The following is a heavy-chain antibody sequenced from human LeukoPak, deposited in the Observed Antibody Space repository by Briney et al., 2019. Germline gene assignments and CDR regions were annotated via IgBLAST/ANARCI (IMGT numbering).Heavy chain of an antibody. CDR1: GGSISSYY. CDR2: IYYSGST. J-gene: IGHJ4*02. D-gene: IGHD6-19*01. Sequence: SETLSLTCTVSGGSISSYYWSWIRQPPGKGLEWIGYIYYSGSTNYNPSLKSRVTISVDTSKNQFSLKLSSVTAADTAVYYCARQTGYSSGWYQTKYFDYWGQGTLVTVSS. CDR3: ARQTGYSSGWYQTKYFDY. V-gene: IGHV4-59*08.